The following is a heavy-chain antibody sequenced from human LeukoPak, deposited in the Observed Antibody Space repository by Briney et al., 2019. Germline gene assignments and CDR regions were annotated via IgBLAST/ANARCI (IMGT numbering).Heavy chain of an antibody. Sequence: GGSLRLSCAASGFIVSNNYMNWVRQAPGKGLEWVSIIYSGGGTYYADSVKGRFSISRDNSKNTLYLQMNSLRAEDSAMYYCAKGSERHCNSSTCWHYWYFVLWGRGTLVTVSS. CDR3: AKGSERHCNSSTCWHYWYFVL. D-gene: IGHD2-2*01. J-gene: IGHJ2*01. CDR2: IYSGGGT. CDR1: GFIVSNNY. V-gene: IGHV3-53*01.